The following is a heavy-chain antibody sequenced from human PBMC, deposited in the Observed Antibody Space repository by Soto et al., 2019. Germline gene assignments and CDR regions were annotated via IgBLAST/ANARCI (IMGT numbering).Heavy chain of an antibody. V-gene: IGHV3-30-3*01. CDR2: ISYDGSNK. J-gene: IGHJ2*01. Sequence: QVQLVESGGGVVQPGRSLRLSCAASGFTFSSYAMHWVRQAPGKGLEWVAVISYDGSNKYYADSVKGRFTISRDNSKNXXYLQMNSLRAEDTAVYYCARDPLWGTAMVLWYFDLWVRGTLVTVSS. CDR1: GFTFSSYA. CDR3: ARDPLWGTAMVLWYFDL. D-gene: IGHD5-18*01.